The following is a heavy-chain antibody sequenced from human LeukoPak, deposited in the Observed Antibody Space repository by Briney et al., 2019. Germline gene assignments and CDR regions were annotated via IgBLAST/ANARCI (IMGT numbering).Heavy chain of an antibody. D-gene: IGHD2/OR15-2a*01. J-gene: IGHJ4*02. CDR3: ARAGIVNALDY. Sequence: GALRLSCAASGFTVSSNYMSWVRQAPGKGLEWVAIIWYDGSNTYFAESVMGRFSISKDNFKNIVYLQMNSLKIEDTGVYYCARAGIVNALDYWGQGAQVTVSP. CDR2: IWYDGSNT. CDR1: GFTVSSNY. V-gene: IGHV3-33*08.